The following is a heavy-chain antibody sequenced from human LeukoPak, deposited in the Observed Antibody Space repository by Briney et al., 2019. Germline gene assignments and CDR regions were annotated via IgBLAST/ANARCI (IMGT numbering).Heavy chain of an antibody. CDR3: ARDVTGSWSLDY. J-gene: IGHJ4*02. V-gene: IGHV1-8*01. CDR2: MNPNSGNT. CDR1: GYTFTSYD. Sequence: GASVKASCKASGYTFTSYDINWVRQATGQGLEWMGWMNPNSGNTGYAQKFQGRVTMTRNTSISTAYMELSSLRSEDTAVYYCARDVTGSWSLDYWGQGTLVTVSS. D-gene: IGHD6-13*01.